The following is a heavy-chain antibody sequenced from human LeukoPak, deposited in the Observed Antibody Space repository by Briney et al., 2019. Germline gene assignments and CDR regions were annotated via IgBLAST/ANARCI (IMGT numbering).Heavy chain of an antibody. Sequence: GGSLRLSCAASGFTFSSYGMHWVRQAPGKGLEWVAFIRYDGSNKYYADSVKGRFTISRDNSKNTLYLQMNSLRAEDTAVYYCARTGPSSEDKYYMDVWGKGTTVTVSS. CDR2: IRYDGSNK. CDR3: ARTGPSSEDKYYMDV. D-gene: IGHD6-13*01. J-gene: IGHJ6*03. CDR1: GFTFSSYG. V-gene: IGHV3-30*02.